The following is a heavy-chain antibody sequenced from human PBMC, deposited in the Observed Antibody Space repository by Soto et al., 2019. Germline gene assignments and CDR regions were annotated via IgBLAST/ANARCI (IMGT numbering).Heavy chain of an antibody. CDR1: RGSVSSDLFY. J-gene: IGHJ5*01. CDR3: AREKRAGNWFDS. V-gene: IGHV4-61*01. CDR2: IYKSRST. Sequence: QVQLKESGPGLLRPSETLSLTCAVARGSVSSDLFYWSWIRQPPGKGLEWIGYIYKSRSTNYNTSLKSRVTMSLDTPNNPFFLKLTSVTAAETAVYYCAREKRAGNWFDSCGQGTVVTVSS. D-gene: IGHD3-10*01.